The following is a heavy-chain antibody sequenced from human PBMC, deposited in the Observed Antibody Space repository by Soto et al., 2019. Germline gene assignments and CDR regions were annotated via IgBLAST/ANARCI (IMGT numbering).Heavy chain of an antibody. D-gene: IGHD2-2*02. V-gene: IGHV6-1*01. Sequence: SQTLSLTCAISGDSISSIIGAWNWIRQSPSRGLEWLGRTYYRSKWYFDYAPSVKSRITINPDTSKNQVSLQLNSVTPDDTAVYYCARGYTPSSYYYYFCMDVWDKGTTVTVSS. CDR1: GDSISSIIGA. CDR3: ARGYTPSSYYYYFCMDV. CDR2: TYYRSKWYF. J-gene: IGHJ6*03.